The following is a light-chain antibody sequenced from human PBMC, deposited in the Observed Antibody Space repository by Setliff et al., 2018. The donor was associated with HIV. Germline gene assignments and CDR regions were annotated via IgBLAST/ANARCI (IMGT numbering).Light chain of an antibody. CDR2: DVS. Sequence: QSVLTQPASVSGSPGQSITISCTGTSSDVGGYNYVSWYQRHPGKAPKLMIYDVSNRPSGVSNRFSGSKSGNTASLTISGLQAEDEADYYCSSYTSTNTLVVFGGGTKVTVL. CDR3: SSYTSTNTLVV. V-gene: IGLV2-14*03. J-gene: IGLJ2*01. CDR1: SSDVGGYNY.